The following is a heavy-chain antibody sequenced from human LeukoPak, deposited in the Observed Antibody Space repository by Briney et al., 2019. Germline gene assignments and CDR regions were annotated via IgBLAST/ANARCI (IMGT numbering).Heavy chain of an antibody. CDR1: GGSISSGGYY. J-gene: IGHJ1*01. V-gene: IGHV4-31*03. CDR2: IYYSGCT. CDR3: ARSEYYYDSSMNFQH. D-gene: IGHD3-22*01. Sequence: PSETLSLTCTVSGGSISSGGYYWGWIRQHPGKGLEWIGYIYYSGCTYYNPSLKSRVTISVDTSKNQFSLKLSSVTAADTAVYYCARSEYYYDSSMNFQHWGQGTLVTVSS.